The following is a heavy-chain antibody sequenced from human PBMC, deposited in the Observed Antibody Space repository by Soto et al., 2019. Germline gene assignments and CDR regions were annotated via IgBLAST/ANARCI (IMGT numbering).Heavy chain of an antibody. CDR1: GYTFTSYG. V-gene: IGHV1-18*01. CDR3: ARDHPKCSGGSCYPFLNYYYYGMDV. Sequence: ASVKVSCKASGYTFTSYGISWVRQAPGQGLEWMGWISAYNGNTNYAQKLQGRVTMTTDTSTSTAYMELRSLRSDDTAVYYCARDHPKCSGGSCYPFLNYYYYGMDVWGQGTTVTVSS. D-gene: IGHD2-15*01. CDR2: ISAYNGNT. J-gene: IGHJ6*02.